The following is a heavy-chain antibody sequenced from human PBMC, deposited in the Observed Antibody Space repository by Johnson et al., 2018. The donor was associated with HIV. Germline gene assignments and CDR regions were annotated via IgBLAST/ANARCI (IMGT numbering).Heavy chain of an antibody. Sequence: EVQLVESGGGLVQPGGSLRLSCAASGFTFSSYDMHWVRQATGKGLEWVSAIGTAGDTYYPGSVKGRFTISRENAKNSLYLQMNSLRAGETAVYYCARSRERGDAFDIWGQGTMVTVSS. CDR2: IGTAGDT. D-gene: IGHD1-26*01. CDR1: GFTFSSYD. J-gene: IGHJ3*02. CDR3: ARSRERGDAFDI. V-gene: IGHV3-13*01.